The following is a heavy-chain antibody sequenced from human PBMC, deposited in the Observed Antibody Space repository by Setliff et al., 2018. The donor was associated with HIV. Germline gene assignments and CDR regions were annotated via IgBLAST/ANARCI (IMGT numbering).Heavy chain of an antibody. D-gene: IGHD3-22*01. CDR2: IYHSGKT. CDR1: GGSISDNKYY. CDR3: ASRVYYYDESAILREEGFVP. Sequence: SETLSLTCSVSGGSISDNKYYWSWIRQPPGKGLEWTGSIYHSGKTYYNPSLKRRLTISVGTSKNEFSLKLTSVTAADTAVYYCASRVYYYDESAILREEGFVPWGQGTLVTVS. V-gene: IGHV4-39*01. J-gene: IGHJ5*02.